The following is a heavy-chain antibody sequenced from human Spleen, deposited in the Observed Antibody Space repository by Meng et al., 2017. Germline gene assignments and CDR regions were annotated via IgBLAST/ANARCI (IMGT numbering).Heavy chain of an antibody. CDR2: IYHTGST. V-gene: IGHV4-59*01. D-gene: IGHD3-10*01. CDR1: GYSITGSYN. CDR3: ARDLSNEGSYFYYGMDV. J-gene: IGHJ6*02. Sequence: ESLKISCAVSGYSITGSYNWGWIRQPPGKGLEWIGYIYHTGSTKYNPSLKSRVTISVDTSKNQFSLKVTSVTAADTAVYYCARDLSNEGSYFYYGMDVWGQGTTVTVSS.